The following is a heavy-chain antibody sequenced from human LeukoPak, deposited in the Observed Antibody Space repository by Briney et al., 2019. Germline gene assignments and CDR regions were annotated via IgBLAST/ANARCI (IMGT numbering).Heavy chain of an antibody. Sequence: PGGSLRLSCAASGFIFSNYWMTWVRQAPGKGLEWVANIKEDGSKKYYMDSVKGRFTISRDNAKNSLYLQVNSVRAEDMALYYCAKTKIVGALTGAFDIWGQGTMVTVSS. J-gene: IGHJ3*02. D-gene: IGHD1-26*01. CDR1: GFIFSNYW. CDR3: AKTKIVGALTGAFDI. V-gene: IGHV3-7*03. CDR2: IKEDGSKK.